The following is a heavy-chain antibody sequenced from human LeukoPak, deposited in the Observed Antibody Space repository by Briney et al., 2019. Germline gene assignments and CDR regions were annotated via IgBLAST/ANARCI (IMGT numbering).Heavy chain of an antibody. CDR1: GFTFSSYA. Sequence: GGSLRLSCAASGFTFSSYAMSWIRQAPGKRLEWVSYISSGSTYTNYADSVEGRFTISRDNAKNSLYLQTNSLRAEDTAVYYCARGDYGGDYFDYWGQGTLVTVSS. CDR2: ISSGSTYT. V-gene: IGHV3-11*05. CDR3: ARGDYGGDYFDY. D-gene: IGHD4-23*01. J-gene: IGHJ4*02.